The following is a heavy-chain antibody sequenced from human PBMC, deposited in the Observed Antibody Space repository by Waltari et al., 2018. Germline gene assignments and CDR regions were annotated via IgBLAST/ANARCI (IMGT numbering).Heavy chain of an antibody. CDR1: GYTFTSYA. J-gene: IGHJ6*02. V-gene: IGHV1-3*01. CDR3: ARERVEMATMIYYGMDV. D-gene: IGHD5-12*01. Sequence: QVQLVQSGAEVKKPGASVKVSCKASGYTFTSYAMHWVRQAPGQRLEWMGWINAGNGNTEYSQKFQGRVTITRDTSASTAYMELSSLRSEDTAVYYCARERVEMATMIYYGMDVWGQGTTVTVSS. CDR2: INAGNGNT.